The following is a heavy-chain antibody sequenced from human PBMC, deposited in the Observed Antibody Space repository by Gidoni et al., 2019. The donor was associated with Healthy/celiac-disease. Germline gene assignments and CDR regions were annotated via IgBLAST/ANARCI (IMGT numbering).Heavy chain of an antibody. CDR2: ISGSGGST. CDR3: AKDEWAAD. J-gene: IGHJ4*02. V-gene: IGHV3-23*01. CDR1: AFTFSSDA. D-gene: IGHD1-26*01. Sequence: VQLLESGGGLVQPGGSLRLSCAASAFTFSSDAMSWVRQAPGKGLEWVADISGSGGSTYYAESVKGRFTISRDNYKNTLYLQMNSLRAEDTAVYYCAKDEWAADWGQGTLVTVSS.